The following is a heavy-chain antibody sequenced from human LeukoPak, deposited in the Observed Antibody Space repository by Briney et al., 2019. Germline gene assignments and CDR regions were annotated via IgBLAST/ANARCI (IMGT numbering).Heavy chain of an antibody. D-gene: IGHD1-26*01. J-gene: IGHJ4*02. Sequence: GGSLRLSCAASGFTFDDYAMHWVRQAPGKGLEWVSGISWNSGSIGYADSVKGRFTISRDNAKNSLYLQMNSLRAEDTALYYCAKDISHRPGALSDYWGQGTLVTFSS. V-gene: IGHV3-9*01. CDR3: AKDISHRPGALSDY. CDR2: ISWNSGSI. CDR1: GFTFDDYA.